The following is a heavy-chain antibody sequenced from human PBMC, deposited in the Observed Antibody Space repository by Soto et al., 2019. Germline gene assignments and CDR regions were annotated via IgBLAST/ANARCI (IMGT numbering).Heavy chain of an antibody. J-gene: IGHJ6*02. CDR1: GGPISNYY. CDR2: IYSDGAT. D-gene: IGHD2-2*01. Sequence: PSETLSLTCNVSGGPISNYYWSWVRQPAGKGLEWVGRIYSDGATNYSPSLKSRVFMSLDMSWNQFSLQLNSVTAADTAVVYCSRVGCSNSNCQMRGMDVWGQGTTVTVSS. V-gene: IGHV4-4*07. CDR3: SRVGCSNSNCQMRGMDV.